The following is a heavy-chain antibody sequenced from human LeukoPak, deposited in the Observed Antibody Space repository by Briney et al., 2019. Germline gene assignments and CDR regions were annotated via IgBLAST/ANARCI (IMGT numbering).Heavy chain of an antibody. CDR3: ARDRLTLSSIAARQRWFDP. CDR1: GYTFTGYY. V-gene: IGHV1-2*02. Sequence: ASVKVSCKASGYTFTGYYMHWVRQAPGQGLEWMGWINPNSGGTNYAQKFQGRVTMTRDTSISTAYMELSRLRSDGTAVYYCARDRLTLSSIAARQRWFDPWGQGTLVTVSS. D-gene: IGHD6-6*01. CDR2: INPNSGGT. J-gene: IGHJ5*02.